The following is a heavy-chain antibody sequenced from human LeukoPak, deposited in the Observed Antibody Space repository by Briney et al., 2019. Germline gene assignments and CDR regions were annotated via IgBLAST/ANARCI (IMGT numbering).Heavy chain of an antibody. CDR3: ARAGRKISSDFDY. CDR1: GYTFTGYY. V-gene: IGHV1-2*02. Sequence: ASVKVSCKASGYTFTGYYMHWVRQAPGQGLEWMGWINPNSGGTNYAQKFQGRATMTRDTSISTAYMELSGLRSDDTAVYYCARAGRKISSDFDYWGQGTLVTVSS. CDR2: INPNSGGT. D-gene: IGHD2-15*01. J-gene: IGHJ4*02.